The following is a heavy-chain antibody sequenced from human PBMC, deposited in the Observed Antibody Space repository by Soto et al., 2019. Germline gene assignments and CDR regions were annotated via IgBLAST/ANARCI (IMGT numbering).Heavy chain of an antibody. Sequence: QVPLVESGGGVVQPGRSLRLSCAASGFTFSSYGMHWVRQAPGKGLEWVAVIWYDGSNKYYADSVKGRFTISRDNSKNTLYLQMNSVRAEDTAVYYCARGMTTVTTDYYYGMDVWGQGTTVTVSS. V-gene: IGHV3-33*01. CDR2: IWYDGSNK. J-gene: IGHJ6*02. D-gene: IGHD4-4*01. CDR1: GFTFSSYG. CDR3: ARGMTTVTTDYYYGMDV.